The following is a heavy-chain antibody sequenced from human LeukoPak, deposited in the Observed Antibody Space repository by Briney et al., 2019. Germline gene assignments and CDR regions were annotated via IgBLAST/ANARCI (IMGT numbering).Heavy chain of an antibody. CDR3: ARDAKREFLDY. CDR1: GGSISSYY. D-gene: IGHD5-24*01. J-gene: IGHJ4*02. V-gene: IGHV4-59*06. CDR2: IHYSGST. Sequence: SETLSLTCTVSGGSISSYYWTWIRQHPGKGLEWIGYIHYSGSTYYNPSLKSLKSRVTISVDTSKSQFSLKLSSVTAADTAVYYCARDAKREFLDYWGQGTLVIVSS.